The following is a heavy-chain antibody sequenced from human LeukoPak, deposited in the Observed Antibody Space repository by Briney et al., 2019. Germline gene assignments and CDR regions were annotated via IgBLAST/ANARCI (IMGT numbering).Heavy chain of an antibody. CDR1: GGSISSYY. CDR2: IYTSGST. CDR3: ARETRHYYDGTDYYYYIDY. V-gene: IGHV4-4*07. D-gene: IGHD3-22*01. J-gene: IGHJ4*02. Sequence: SETLSLTCTVSGGSISSYYWSWIRQPAGKGLEWIGRIYTSGSTYYNPSLKSRVTMSVDTSNNLFSLRLSSVTAADTAVYCCARETRHYYDGTDYYYYIDYWGQGTLVTVSS.